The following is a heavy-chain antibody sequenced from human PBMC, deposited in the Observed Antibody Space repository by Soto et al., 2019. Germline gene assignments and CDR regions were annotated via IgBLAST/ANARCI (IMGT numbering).Heavy chain of an antibody. V-gene: IGHV4-4*07. Sequence: KPSETLSLTCTVSGGSISSYYWSWIRQPAGKGLEWIGRIYTSGSPNYNPSLKSRVTMSVDTSKNQFSLKLSSVTAADTAVYYCARACSSNNCYDVFDYWGQGTLVTVSS. D-gene: IGHD2-2*01. CDR2: IYTSGSP. CDR3: ARACSSNNCYDVFDY. J-gene: IGHJ4*02. CDR1: GGSISSYY.